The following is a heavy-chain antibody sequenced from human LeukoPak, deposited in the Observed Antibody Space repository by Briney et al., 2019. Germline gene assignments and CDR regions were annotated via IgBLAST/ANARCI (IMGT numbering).Heavy chain of an antibody. V-gene: IGHV1-2*02. J-gene: IGHJ3*01. CDR3: ARVYRQYDGFDV. CDR2: INPHSGGT. CDR1: GYTFTEYY. Sequence: ASVKVSCKASGYTFTEYYIHWVRQAPGQAPECLGWINPHSGGTNYAQKFRGRVTMTSDTSLSEAYMELSGLPVDDTAVFYCARVYRQYDGFDVWGQGTLVIVSS. D-gene: IGHD1-26*01.